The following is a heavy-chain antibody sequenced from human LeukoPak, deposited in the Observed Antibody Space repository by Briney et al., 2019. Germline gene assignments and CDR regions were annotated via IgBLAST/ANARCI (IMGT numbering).Heavy chain of an antibody. CDR3: ARGRYCSGGSCYYNP. V-gene: IGHV4-34*01. Sequence: SETLSLTCAVYGGSFSGYYWSWIRQPPGKGLEWIGEINHSGSTNYNPSLKSRVTILVDTSKNQFSLKLSSVTAADTAVYYCARGRYCSGGSCYYNPWGQGTLVTVSS. J-gene: IGHJ5*02. D-gene: IGHD2-15*01. CDR2: INHSGST. CDR1: GGSFSGYY.